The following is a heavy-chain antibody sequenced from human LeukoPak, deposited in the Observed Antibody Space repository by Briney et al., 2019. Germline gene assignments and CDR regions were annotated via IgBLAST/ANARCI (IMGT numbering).Heavy chain of an antibody. CDR3: ARVLLRYFDWFQVSWFDY. Sequence: PSETLSLTCSVSGGSISSSSSYWGWIRQPPGKGLEWIGSIYYSGSSFDNPALKSRVTISVDTSKNQFSLKLSSVTAADTAVYYCARVLLRYFDWFQVSWFDYWGQGTLVTVSS. V-gene: IGHV4-39*07. D-gene: IGHD3-9*01. CDR2: IYYSGSS. J-gene: IGHJ4*02. CDR1: GGSISSSSSY.